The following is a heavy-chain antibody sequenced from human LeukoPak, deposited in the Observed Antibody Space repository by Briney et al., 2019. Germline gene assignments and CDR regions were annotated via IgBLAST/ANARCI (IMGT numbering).Heavy chain of an antibody. J-gene: IGHJ6*04. V-gene: IGHV3-48*02. Sequence: GRSLRLSCAASGLTFSSYSMNWVRQAPGKGLEWVSYISSSSSTIYYADSVKGRFTISRDNAKNSLYLQMNSLRDEDTAVYYCARVGPLWFGELFTPLPYYYYYGMDVWGXGTTVTVSS. D-gene: IGHD3-10*01. CDR3: ARVGPLWFGELFTPLPYYYYYGMDV. CDR1: GLTFSSYS. CDR2: ISSSSSTI.